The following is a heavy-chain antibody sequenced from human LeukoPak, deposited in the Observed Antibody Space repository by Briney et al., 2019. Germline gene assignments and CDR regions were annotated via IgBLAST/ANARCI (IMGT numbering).Heavy chain of an antibody. CDR2: INHSGST. Sequence: PSETLPLTCAVHGGSFSGYHWSWIRQPPGKGLEWIGEINHSGSTNYNPSLKSRVTISVETSKNQFSLKLSSVTAADTAVYYCASHIYGGAKRSWGQGTLVTVSS. D-gene: IGHD4-23*01. CDR3: ASHIYGGAKRS. CDR1: GGSFSGYH. J-gene: IGHJ5*02. V-gene: IGHV4-34*01.